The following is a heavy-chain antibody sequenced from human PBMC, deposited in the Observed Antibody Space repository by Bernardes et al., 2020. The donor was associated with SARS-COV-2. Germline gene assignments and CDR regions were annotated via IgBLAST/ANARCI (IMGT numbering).Heavy chain of an antibody. Sequence: GVLRLSCAVSGLTIGDYYMSWIRQAPGRGLEWVSYITTSSYTNYADSVRGRFTVSRDNAKNSLNLQMNRLRAEDTAVYYCAIEGASNVFDMWGQGTMVNVSS. J-gene: IGHJ3*02. D-gene: IGHD6-6*01. CDR3: AIEGASNVFDM. CDR2: ITTSSYT. CDR1: GLTIGDYY. V-gene: IGHV3-11*06.